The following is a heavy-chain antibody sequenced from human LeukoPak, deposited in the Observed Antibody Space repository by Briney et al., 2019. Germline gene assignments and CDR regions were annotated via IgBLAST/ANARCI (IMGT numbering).Heavy chain of an antibody. CDR2: ISVTGFST. J-gene: IGHJ4*02. CDR3: AKSSYPAGGIQLWYHDG. CDR1: GFTFSSFA. Sequence: GGSLRLSCAASGFTFSSFAMGWVRQAPDKGPEWVSSISVTGFSTYYVDSVKGRFTISRDSSKNMLYLQMNSLRAEDTAVYYCAKSSYPAGGIQLWYHDGWGQGSLVTVSS. D-gene: IGHD5-18*01. V-gene: IGHV3-23*01.